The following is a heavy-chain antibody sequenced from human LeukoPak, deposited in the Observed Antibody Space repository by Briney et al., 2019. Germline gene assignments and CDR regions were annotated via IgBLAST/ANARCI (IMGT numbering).Heavy chain of an antibody. J-gene: IGHJ4*02. Sequence: GGSLRLSCAASGFTFSSYGMHWVRQAPAKGLEWVAIISYDGSNKYYADSVKGRFTISRDNSKNTLNLQMNSLRAEDTAVYYCAHRKATSWAHDYWGQGTLVTVSS. V-gene: IGHV3-30*03. D-gene: IGHD2-2*01. CDR2: ISYDGSNK. CDR3: AHRKATSWAHDY. CDR1: GFTFSSYG.